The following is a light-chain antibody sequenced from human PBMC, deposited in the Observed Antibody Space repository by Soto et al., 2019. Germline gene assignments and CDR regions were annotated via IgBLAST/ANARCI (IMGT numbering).Light chain of an antibody. Sequence: DIQMTQSPSTLSASVGDRVTITCRASQNIFTWLAWYQQRPGKAPKLLIYKSSTLESGVPSRFSGSGSGTEFTLTISSLQPDDFATYYCRQYNSYWTFGQGTKVEIK. V-gene: IGKV1-5*03. CDR2: KSS. J-gene: IGKJ1*01. CDR3: RQYNSYWT. CDR1: QNIFTW.